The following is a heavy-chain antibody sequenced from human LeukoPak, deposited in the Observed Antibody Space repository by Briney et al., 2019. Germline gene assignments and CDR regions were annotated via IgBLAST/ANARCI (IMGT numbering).Heavy chain of an antibody. CDR3: ARGGMIVVPGGWYFDL. V-gene: IGHV1-8*02. D-gene: IGHD3-22*01. Sequence: GASVKVSCKASGYTFTSYGISWVRQATGQGLEWMGWMNPNSGNTGYAQKFQGRVTMTRDTSISTAYMELSRLRSDDTAVYYCARGGMIVVPGGWYFDLWGRGTLVTVSS. J-gene: IGHJ2*01. CDR2: MNPNSGNT. CDR1: GYTFTSYG.